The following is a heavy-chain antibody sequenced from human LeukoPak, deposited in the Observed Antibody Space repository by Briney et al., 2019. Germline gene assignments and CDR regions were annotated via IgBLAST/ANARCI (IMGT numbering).Heavy chain of an antibody. CDR1: GFTFSIYS. D-gene: IGHD1-7*01. V-gene: IGHV3-48*04. Sequence: PGGSLRLSCAASGFTFSIYSMNWVRQAPGRGLEWLSYIGSSGTTTYYADSVKDRFTISRDNAKNLLFLQMNSLRAEDTAVYYCARMNYVSTGWGAPFDNWGQGTLVTVSS. CDR3: ARMNYVSTGWGAPFDN. J-gene: IGHJ4*02. CDR2: IGSSGTTT.